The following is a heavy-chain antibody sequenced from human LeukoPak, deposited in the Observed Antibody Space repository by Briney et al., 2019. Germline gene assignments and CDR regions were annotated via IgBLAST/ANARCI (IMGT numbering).Heavy chain of an antibody. V-gene: IGHV4-61*02. CDR3: ARDVPRIGHAFDI. J-gene: IGHJ3*02. CDR1: GGSISSGSYY. Sequence: TSETLSLTCTVSGGSISSGSYYWSWIRQPAGKGLEWIGRIYTSGSTNYNPSLKSRVTISVDTSKNQFSLKLSSVTAADTAVYYCARDVPRIGHAFDIWGQGTMVTVSS. D-gene: IGHD2-21*01. CDR2: IYTSGST.